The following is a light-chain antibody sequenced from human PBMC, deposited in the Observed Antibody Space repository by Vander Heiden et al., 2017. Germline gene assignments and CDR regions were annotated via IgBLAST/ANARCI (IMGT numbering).Light chain of an antibody. CDR3: QHYKSHPLT. J-gene: IGKJ4*01. V-gene: IGKV1-5*01. CDR2: DAS. Sequence: DIQMTQSPSTLSASIGDRVTITYQQKPGKAPNPLIYDASSLESGVPSRFSGSGSGTEFTLTISSLQPDDFATYYCQHYKSHPLTFGGGTKVEIK.